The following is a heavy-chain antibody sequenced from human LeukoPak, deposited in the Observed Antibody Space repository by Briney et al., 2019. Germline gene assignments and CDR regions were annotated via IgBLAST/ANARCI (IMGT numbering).Heavy chain of an antibody. V-gene: IGHV3-7*01. J-gene: IGHJ2*01. CDR3: ARGPQWLVPDWYFDL. CDR1: GFTFSSYW. Sequence: GGSLRLSCAASGFTFSSYWMSWVRQAPGKGLEWVANIKQDGSEKYYVDSMKGRFTISRDNAKNSLYLQMNSLRAEDTAVYYCARGPQWLVPDWYFDLWGRGTLVTVSS. CDR2: IKQDGSEK. D-gene: IGHD6-19*01.